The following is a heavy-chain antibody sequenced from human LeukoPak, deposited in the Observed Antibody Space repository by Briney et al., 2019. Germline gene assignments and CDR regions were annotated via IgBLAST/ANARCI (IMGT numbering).Heavy chain of an antibody. V-gene: IGHV6-1*01. J-gene: IGHJ4*02. Sequence: SQTLSLTCAISGDSVSSNSAAWNWIRQSPSRDLEWLGRTYYRSKWYNDYAVSVKSRITINPDTSKNQFSLQLNSVTPEDTAVYYCARDLGGSCPHWGYFDYWGQGTLVTVSS. D-gene: IGHD2-15*01. CDR2: TYYRSKWYN. CDR1: GDSVSSNSAA. CDR3: ARDLGGSCPHWGYFDY.